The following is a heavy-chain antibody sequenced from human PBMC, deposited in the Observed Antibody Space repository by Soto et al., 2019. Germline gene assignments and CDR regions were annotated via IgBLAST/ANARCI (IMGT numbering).Heavy chain of an antibody. CDR1: GGSISSSSYY. CDR2: IYYSGST. D-gene: IGHD5-12*01. Sequence: PSETLSLTCTVSGGSISSSSYYWGWIRQPPGKGLEWIGSIYYSGSTYYNPSLKSRVTISGDTSKNQFSLKLSSVTAADTAVYYCARLLPTATDDYWGQGTLVTVSS. V-gene: IGHV4-39*01. J-gene: IGHJ4*02. CDR3: ARLLPTATDDY.